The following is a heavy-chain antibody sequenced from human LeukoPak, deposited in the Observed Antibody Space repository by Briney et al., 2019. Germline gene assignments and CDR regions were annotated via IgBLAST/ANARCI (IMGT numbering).Heavy chain of an antibody. V-gene: IGHV1-2*02. CDR2: INPNSGGT. CDR3: ARGDLIVVVTALIDY. J-gene: IGHJ4*02. Sequence: GASVKVSCKASGYTFTGYYMHWVRQAPGQGLEWMAWINPNSGGTNYAQKFQGRVTMTRDTSISTAYMELSRLRSDDTAVYYCARGDLIVVVTALIDYWGQGTLVTVSS. CDR1: GYTFTGYY. D-gene: IGHD2-21*02.